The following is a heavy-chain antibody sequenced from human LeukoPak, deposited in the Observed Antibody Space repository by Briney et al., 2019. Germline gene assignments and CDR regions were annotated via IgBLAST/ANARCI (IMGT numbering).Heavy chain of an antibody. CDR3: ARAAQKVQYYFDY. J-gene: IGHJ4*02. CDR1: GDSMNNYY. Sequence: SETLSLTCTVSGDSMNNYYWAWIRQPPGKGPEWIGYIYYSGSTNYNSSLKSRVTISVDTSKNQFSLKVTSVTAADTAVYYCARAAQKVQYYFDYWGQGTLVTVSS. CDR2: IYYSGST. V-gene: IGHV4-59*01.